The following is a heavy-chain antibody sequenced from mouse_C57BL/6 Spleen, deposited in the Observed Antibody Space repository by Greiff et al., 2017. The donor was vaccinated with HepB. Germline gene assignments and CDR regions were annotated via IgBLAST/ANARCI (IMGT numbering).Heavy chain of an antibody. D-gene: IGHD2-5*01. CDR2: IYPGDGDT. CDR3: ARAYYSSYDYALDY. V-gene: IGHV1-82*01. Sequence: QVQLQQSGPELVKPGASVKISCKASGYAFSSSWMNWVKQRPGKGLEWIGRIYPGDGDTNYNGKFKGKATLTADKSSSTAYMRLSSLTSEDSAVYVCARAYYSSYDYALDYWGQGTSVTVSS. CDR1: GYAFSSSW. J-gene: IGHJ4*01.